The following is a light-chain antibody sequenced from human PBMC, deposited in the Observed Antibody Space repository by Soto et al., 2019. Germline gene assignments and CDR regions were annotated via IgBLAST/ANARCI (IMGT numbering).Light chain of an antibody. CDR1: SSDFGSYNL. V-gene: IGLV2-23*02. J-gene: IGLJ1*01. CDR3: CSYAGSSTPYV. CDR2: EVS. Sequence: QSLLTQPPSLSGSPGQSITISCPGTSSDFGSYNLVSWYQQHPGKAPKLMIYEVSKRPSGVSNRFSGSKSGNTASLTISGLQAEDEADYYCCSYAGSSTPYVFGTGTKVTVL.